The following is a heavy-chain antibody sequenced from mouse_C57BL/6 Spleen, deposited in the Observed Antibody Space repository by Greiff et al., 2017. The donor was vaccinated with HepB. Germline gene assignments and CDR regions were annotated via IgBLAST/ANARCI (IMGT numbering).Heavy chain of an antibody. D-gene: IGHD2-2*01. V-gene: IGHV1-82*01. CDR2: IYPGDGDT. CDR3: ARGRLHYYAMDY. J-gene: IGHJ4*01. CDR1: GYAFSSSW. Sequence: VKLMESGPELVKPGASVKISCKASGYAFSSSWMNWVKQRPGKGLEWIGRIYPGDGDTNYNGKFKGKATLTADKSSSTAYMQLSSLTSEDSAVYFCARGRLHYYAMDYWGQGTSVTVSS.